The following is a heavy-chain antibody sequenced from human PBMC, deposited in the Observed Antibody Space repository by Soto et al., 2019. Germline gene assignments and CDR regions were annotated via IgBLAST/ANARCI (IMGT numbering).Heavy chain of an antibody. CDR3: ARKRAGSDDYGDYSPHWYFDL. V-gene: IGHV4-4*02. Sequence: QVQLQESGPGLVKPSGTLSLTCTVSSGSISSHNWWTWVRQTPGKGLEWIGDIHHAGGSNYNPSLKRRVSIPVDKSKNQFSLRLSSVTVADTAVYYCARKRAGSDDYGDYSPHWYFDLWGRGTLVTVSP. CDR2: IHHAGGS. CDR1: SGSISSHNW. J-gene: IGHJ2*01. D-gene: IGHD4-17*01.